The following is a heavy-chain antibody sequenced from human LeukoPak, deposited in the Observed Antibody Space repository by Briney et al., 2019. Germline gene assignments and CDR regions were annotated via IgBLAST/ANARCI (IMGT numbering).Heavy chain of an antibody. V-gene: IGHV3-23*01. CDR1: GFTFNNYA. J-gene: IGHJ4*02. CDR2: ITGSGAYT. D-gene: IGHD3-22*01. Sequence: GGSLRLSCTASGFTFNNYAMTWVRQAPGKGLEWVSAITGSGAYTNYADSVKGRFTISRDNSKNTIYLQMNSLRAEDTAIYYCAKRSSTSSGYFGFWGRGTLVTVSS. CDR3: AKRSSTSSGYFGF.